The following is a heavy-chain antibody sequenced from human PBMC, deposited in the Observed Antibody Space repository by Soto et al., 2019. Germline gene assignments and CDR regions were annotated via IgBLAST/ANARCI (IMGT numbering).Heavy chain of an antibody. CDR2: GLRPDYT. V-gene: IGHV4-59*01. J-gene: IGHJ4*01. Sequence: SETLSLTCTVSGGSISSYYLSWIRQPPGKGLEWIAYGLRPDYTGYNPSLRNRVTISSDTSKNQFSLRLISVTAADTAVYYCVAGPDRAKSAYWGQGTLVTVSS. CDR3: VAGPDRAKSAY. CDR1: GGSISSYY.